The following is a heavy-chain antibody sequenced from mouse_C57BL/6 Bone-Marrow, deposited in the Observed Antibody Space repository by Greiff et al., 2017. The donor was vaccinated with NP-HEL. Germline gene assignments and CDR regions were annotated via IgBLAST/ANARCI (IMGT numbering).Heavy chain of an antibody. CDR3: ARPRDWYYFDY. V-gene: IGHV1-50*01. D-gene: IGHD3-3*01. Sequence: QVQLQQPGAELVKPGASVKLSCKASGYTFTSYWMQWVKQRPGQGLEWIGEIDPSDSYTNYNQKFKGKATLTVDTSSSTAYMQLSSLTSEDSAVYDCARPRDWYYFDYWGQGTTLTVSS. CDR1: GYTFTSYW. CDR2: IDPSDSYT. J-gene: IGHJ2*01.